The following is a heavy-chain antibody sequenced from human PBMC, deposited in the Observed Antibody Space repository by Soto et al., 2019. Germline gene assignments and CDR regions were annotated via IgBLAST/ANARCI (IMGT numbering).Heavy chain of an antibody. CDR2: ISYDGSNK. Sequence: PGGSLRLSRAASGFTYSSYGMHLVRQAPGKGLEWVAVISYDGSNKYYADSVKGRFTISRDNSKNTLYLQMNSLRAEDTAVYYCAKDLALMVYALRAFDIWGQGT. CDR1: GFTYSSYG. J-gene: IGHJ3*02. CDR3: AKDLALMVYALRAFDI. D-gene: IGHD2-8*01. V-gene: IGHV3-30*18.